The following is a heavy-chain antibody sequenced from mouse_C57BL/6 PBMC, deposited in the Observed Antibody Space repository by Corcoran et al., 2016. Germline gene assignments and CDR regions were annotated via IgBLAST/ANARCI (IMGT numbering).Heavy chain of an antibody. CDR3: AMVDGYYDAMDY. V-gene: IGHV1-26*01. CDR2: INPNNGGT. J-gene: IGHJ4*01. Sequence: EVQLQQSGPELVKPGASVKISCKASGYTFTDYYMNWVKQSHGKSLEWIGDINPNNGGTSYNQKFKGKATLTVDKSSSTAYMELRSLTSEDSAVYYCAMVDGYYDAMDYWGQGTSVTVSS. D-gene: IGHD2-3*01. CDR1: GYTFTDYY.